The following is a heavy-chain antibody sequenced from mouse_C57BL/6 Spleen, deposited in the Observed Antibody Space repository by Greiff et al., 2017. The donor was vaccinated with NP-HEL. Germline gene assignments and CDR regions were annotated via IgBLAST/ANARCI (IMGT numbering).Heavy chain of an antibody. CDR3: SGVFLDY. V-gene: IGHV10-1*01. CDR1: GFSFNTYA. Sequence: EVKLMESGGGLVQPKGSLKLSCAASGFSFNTYAMNWVRQAPGKGLEWVARIRSKSNNYATYYADSVKDRFTISRDDSESMLYLQMNNLKTEDTAMYYCSGVFLDYWGQGTSVTVSS. J-gene: IGHJ4*01. CDR2: IRSKSNNYAT.